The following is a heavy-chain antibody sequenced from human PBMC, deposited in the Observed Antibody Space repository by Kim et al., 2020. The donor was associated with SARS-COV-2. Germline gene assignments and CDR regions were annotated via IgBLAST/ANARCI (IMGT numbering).Heavy chain of an antibody. D-gene: IGHD4-17*01. J-gene: IGHJ6*02. V-gene: IGHV4-31*02. CDR3: ARDGLTTYYYGMDV. Sequence: PSLKSRVTISVDTSKNQFSLKLSSVTAADTAVYYCARDGLTTYYYGMDVWGQGTTVTVSS.